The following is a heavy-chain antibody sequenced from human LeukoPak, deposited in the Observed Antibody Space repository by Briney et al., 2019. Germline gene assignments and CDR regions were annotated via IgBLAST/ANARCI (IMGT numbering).Heavy chain of an antibody. CDR3: ASGYCSSTSCYDYYYMDV. CDR2: IYYSGST. D-gene: IGHD2-2*03. J-gene: IGHJ6*03. CDR1: GGSISSYS. V-gene: IGHV4-59*12. Sequence: PSETLSLTCTVSGGSISSYSWSWIRQPPGKGLEWIGYIYYSGSTYYNPSLKSRVTISVDTSKNQFSLKLSSVTAADTAVYYCASGYCSSTSCYDYYYMDVWGKGTTVTVSS.